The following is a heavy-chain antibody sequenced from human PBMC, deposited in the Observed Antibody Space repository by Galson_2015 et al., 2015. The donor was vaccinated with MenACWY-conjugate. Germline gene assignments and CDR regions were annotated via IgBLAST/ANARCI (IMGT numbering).Heavy chain of an antibody. CDR2: ISGGGTST. V-gene: IGHV3-23*01. CDR3: ASQIWVQMVRRRPFDF. J-gene: IGHJ3*01. Sequence: SLRLSCAASGLAFSNYAMSWVRQAPGKGLEWVSSISGGGTSTYYTDSVKGRFTISRDNSKNTLSLLINSLKADDTAVYYCASQIWVQMVRRRPFDFCGQGTMVTVS. CDR1: GLAFSNYA. D-gene: IGHD6-13*01.